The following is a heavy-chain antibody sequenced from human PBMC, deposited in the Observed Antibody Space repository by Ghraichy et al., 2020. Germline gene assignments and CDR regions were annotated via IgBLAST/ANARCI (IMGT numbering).Heavy chain of an antibody. J-gene: IGHJ5*02. Sequence: SETLSLTCTVSGGAISGNYWSWIRQPAGKGLEWIGRFYTTGSTNYNPSLKSRVTMSIDTSKNQFSLKLSSVTAADTAVYYCARDRNYYDSSAYYARFDPWGQGTLVTVPS. D-gene: IGHD3-22*01. V-gene: IGHV4-4*07. CDR3: ARDRNYYDSSAYYARFDP. CDR1: GGAISGNY. CDR2: FYTTGST.